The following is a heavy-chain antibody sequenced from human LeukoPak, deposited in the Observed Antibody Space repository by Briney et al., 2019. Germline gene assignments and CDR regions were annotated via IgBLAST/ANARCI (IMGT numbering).Heavy chain of an antibody. CDR2: IYIAGTT. D-gene: IGHD6-13*01. Sequence: GGSLRLSCAASGFYVSSNYMMWVRQAPGKGLEWVSVIYIAGTTYYADSLKGRLTISRDNSKNTLYLQMNSLRAEDTAVYYCVRVVEIAAVGTDYYYYMDVWGKGTTVTVSS. CDR3: VRVVEIAAVGTDYYYYMDV. V-gene: IGHV3-53*01. J-gene: IGHJ6*03. CDR1: GFYVSSNY.